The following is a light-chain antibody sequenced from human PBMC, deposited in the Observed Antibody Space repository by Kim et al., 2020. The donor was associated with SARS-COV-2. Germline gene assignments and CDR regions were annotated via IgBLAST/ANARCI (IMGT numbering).Light chain of an antibody. CDR3: QQYSNSPHT. CDR2: GAS. CDR1: QSVSDTN. V-gene: IGKV3-20*01. Sequence: SPGARATRDSRASQSVSDTNVAWCEQKPGQAPRLLIYGASRRATGIPDRFSGSGSETDFTLSISRLEPEDFAVYYCQQYSNSPHTFGQGTKVDIK. J-gene: IGKJ1*01.